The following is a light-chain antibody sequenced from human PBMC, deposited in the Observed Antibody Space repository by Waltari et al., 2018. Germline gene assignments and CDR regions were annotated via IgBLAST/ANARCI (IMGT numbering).Light chain of an antibody. CDR3: QQYHDYSA. CDR2: KAF. Sequence: DTQMTQSPSTLSASVGDRFTITCRASQSILNWLAWYQQKPGKAPRLLIYKAFNLESGVPGRFSGSASGTEFNLTISSLQPDDSATYYCQQYHDYSAFGQGTKLEIK. V-gene: IGKV1-5*03. J-gene: IGKJ2*01. CDR1: QSILNW.